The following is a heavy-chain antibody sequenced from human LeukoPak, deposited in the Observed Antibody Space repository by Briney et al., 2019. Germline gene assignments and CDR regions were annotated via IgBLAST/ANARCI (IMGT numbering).Heavy chain of an antibody. Sequence: PGGSLRLSCAASGFTFDDYAMHWVRQAPGKGLEWVSGISWNSGSIGYADSVKGRFTISRANAKNSLYLQMNSLRAEDTAVYYCARKRSCGTDCYPDYWGQGTLVTVSS. CDR2: ISWNSGSI. D-gene: IGHD2-21*02. J-gene: IGHJ4*02. CDR1: GFTFDDYA. V-gene: IGHV3-9*01. CDR3: ARKRSCGTDCYPDY.